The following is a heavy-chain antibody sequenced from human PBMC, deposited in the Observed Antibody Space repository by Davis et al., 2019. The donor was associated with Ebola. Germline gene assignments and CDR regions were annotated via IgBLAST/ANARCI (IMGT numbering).Heavy chain of an antibody. CDR2: ITSNSDGGTT. Sequence: GGSLRLSCVASGFTFTNAWLNWVRQAPGRGLEWVGRITSNSDGGTTDYAAPVKGRFTISRDDSKNTLDLQMNSLKTEDTAVYYCTSNRYGLDAVGDWGQGTLVAVSS. CDR3: TSNRYGLDAVGD. D-gene: IGHD5-18*01. CDR1: GFTFTNAW. J-gene: IGHJ4*02. V-gene: IGHV3-15*01.